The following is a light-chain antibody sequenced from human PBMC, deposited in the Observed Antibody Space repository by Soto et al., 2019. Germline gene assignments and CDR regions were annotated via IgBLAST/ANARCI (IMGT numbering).Light chain of an antibody. CDR2: DVN. V-gene: IGLV2-14*03. CDR1: SSDVGAYNY. J-gene: IGLJ1*01. CDR3: SSWTSGATDV. Sequence: QSALTQPASVSGSPGQSITISCAGTSSDVGAYNYVSWYQHHPGKAPELMIYDVNNRPSGDSNRFSGSKSGNTASLTISGLQAEDEADYYCSSWTSGATDVFGSGTKVTVL.